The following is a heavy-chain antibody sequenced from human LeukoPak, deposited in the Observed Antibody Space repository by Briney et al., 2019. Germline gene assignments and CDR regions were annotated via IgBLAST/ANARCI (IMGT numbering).Heavy chain of an antibody. J-gene: IGHJ4*02. D-gene: IGHD5-18*01. Sequence: SETLSLTCTVSGGSINSGSYYWNWIRQSAGKGLEWIGHIHTTGSTNCNPSLKSRVTTSLDTSKNQFSLKLSSVTAADTAVYYCAREDTAMVTDYWGQGTLVTVSS. CDR2: IHTTGST. CDR3: AREDTAMVTDY. V-gene: IGHV4-61*09. CDR1: GGSINSGSYY.